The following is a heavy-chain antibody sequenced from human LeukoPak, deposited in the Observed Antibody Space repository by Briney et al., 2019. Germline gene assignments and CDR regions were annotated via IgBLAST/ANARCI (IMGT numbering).Heavy chain of an antibody. Sequence: ETLSLTCAVYGGSFSGYYWSWIRQAPGKGLEWVSSISSSSSYIYYADSVKGRFTISRDNAKNSLYLQMNSLRAEDTAVYYCARDQGTLVAAAGTPHYYNWFDPWGQGTLVTVSS. CDR3: ARDQGTLVAAAGTPHYYNWFDP. CDR1: GGSFSGYY. V-gene: IGHV3-21*01. CDR2: ISSSSSYI. J-gene: IGHJ5*02. D-gene: IGHD6-13*01.